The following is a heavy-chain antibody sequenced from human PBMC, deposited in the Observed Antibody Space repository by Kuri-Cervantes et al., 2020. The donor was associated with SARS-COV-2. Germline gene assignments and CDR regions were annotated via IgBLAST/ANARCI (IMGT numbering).Heavy chain of an antibody. J-gene: IGHJ5*02. V-gene: IGHV3-23*01. CDR2: ISGSGGST. CDR3: AKGWSGYYTGVWFDP. D-gene: IGHD3-3*01. Sequence: GESLKISCAASGFTFSSYAMSWVRQAPGKGLEWVSAISGSGGSTYYADSVKGRFTISRDNSKNTLYLQMNSLRAEDTAVYYCAKGWSGYYTGVWFDPWGQGTLVTVSS. CDR1: GFTFSSYA.